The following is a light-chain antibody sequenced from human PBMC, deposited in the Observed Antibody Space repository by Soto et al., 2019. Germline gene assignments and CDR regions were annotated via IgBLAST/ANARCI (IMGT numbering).Light chain of an antibody. V-gene: IGKV1-5*03. Sequence: DIQMTQSPSTLSASVGDRVTITCRASQSISSWLAWYQHIPGKAPKLLIYKASSLESGVPSRFSGSGSGTEFTLTISSLQPDDFATYYCLQYISYSPTTFGQGNKVEIK. CDR1: QSISSW. CDR2: KAS. J-gene: IGKJ1*01. CDR3: LQYISYSPTT.